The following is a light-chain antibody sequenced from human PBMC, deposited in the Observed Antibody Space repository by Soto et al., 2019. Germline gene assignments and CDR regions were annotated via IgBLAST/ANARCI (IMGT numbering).Light chain of an antibody. J-gene: IGLJ1*01. CDR1: SSDVGDYKR. V-gene: IGLV2-18*02. Sequence: QSALTQPPSVSGSPGQSVTISCTGTSSDVGDYKRVSWYQQGPGTAPKVIIYEVTNRPSGVPDRFSGSKSGNTASLTISGLQAEDEADYYCSSYTSSGTFVFGSGTKVTVL. CDR2: EVT. CDR3: SSYTSSGTFV.